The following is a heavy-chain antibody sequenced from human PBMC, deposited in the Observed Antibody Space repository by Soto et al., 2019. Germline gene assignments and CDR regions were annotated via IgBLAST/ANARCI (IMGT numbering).Heavy chain of an antibody. V-gene: IGHV1-18*01. D-gene: IGHD2-15*01. CDR1: GYTFTSYG. J-gene: IGHJ3*02. CDR2: ISTYNGNT. CDR3: ARGGCSGGSCYLFGAFDI. Sequence: ASVKVSCKASGYTFTSYGISWVRQAPGQGLEWKGWISTYNGNTNYAQKLQGRVTMTTDTSTSTAYMELRSLRSDDTAVYYCARGGCSGGSCYLFGAFDIWGQGTMVTVSS.